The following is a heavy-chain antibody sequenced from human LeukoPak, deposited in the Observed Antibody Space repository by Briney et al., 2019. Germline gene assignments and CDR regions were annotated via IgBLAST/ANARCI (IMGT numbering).Heavy chain of an antibody. Sequence: PGGSLRLSCVASGFTFSTFDMSWVRQPPGEGLEWVATISGSGTTTNYADSVKGRFTVSRDIFRNTLYLQMSSLRAEDTAIYYCAKDQSFSDWGQGTLVTVSS. V-gene: IGHV3-23*01. J-gene: IGHJ4*02. CDR2: ISGSGTTT. CDR3: AKDQSFSD. D-gene: IGHD3-3*02. CDR1: GFTFSTFD.